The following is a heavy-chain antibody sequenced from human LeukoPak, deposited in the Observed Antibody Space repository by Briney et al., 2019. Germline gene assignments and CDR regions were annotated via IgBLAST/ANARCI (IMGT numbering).Heavy chain of an antibody. CDR2: IKQDGSEK. V-gene: IGHV3-7*01. CDR1: GFTFSSYW. J-gene: IGHJ4*02. CDR3: ARESPQILLWFGGPPDY. D-gene: IGHD3-10*01. Sequence: PGGSLRLSCAASGFTFSSYWMSWVRQAPGKGLEWVANIKQDGSEKYYVDSVKDRFTISRDNAKNSLYLQMDSLRAEDTAVYYCARESPQILLWFGGPPDYWGQGILVTVSS.